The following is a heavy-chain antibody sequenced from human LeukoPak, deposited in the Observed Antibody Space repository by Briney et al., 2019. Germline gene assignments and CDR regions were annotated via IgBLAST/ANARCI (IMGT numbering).Heavy chain of an antibody. CDR3: ARVACSGGSCHLGYFDL. CDR2: IWYDGNNK. V-gene: IGHV3-33*01. Sequence: GGSLRLSCAASGFIFSSYGVHWVRQAPGKGLEWVAVIWYDGNNKYYADSVKGRFTISRDNFKNTLYLQMNSLRAEDTAVYYCARVACSGGSCHLGYFDLWGRGTLVTVSS. CDR1: GFIFSSYG. D-gene: IGHD2-15*01. J-gene: IGHJ2*01.